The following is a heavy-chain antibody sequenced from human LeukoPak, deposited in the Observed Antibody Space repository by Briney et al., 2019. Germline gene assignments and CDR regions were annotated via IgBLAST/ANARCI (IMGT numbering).Heavy chain of an antibody. V-gene: IGHV4-34*01. CDR2: INHSGST. CDR3: ARLKRSGSYRIDYYYYYYMDV. J-gene: IGHJ6*03. CDR1: GFTFSSYS. D-gene: IGHD3-10*01. Sequence: TGGSLRLSCAVSGFTFSSYSMNWVRQAPGKGLEWIGEINHSGSTNYNPSLKSRVTISVDTSKNQFSLKLSSVTAADTAAYYCARLKRSGSYRIDYYYYYYMDVWGKGTTVTVSS.